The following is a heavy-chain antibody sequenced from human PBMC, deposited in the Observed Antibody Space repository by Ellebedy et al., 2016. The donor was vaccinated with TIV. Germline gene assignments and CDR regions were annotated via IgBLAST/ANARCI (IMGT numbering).Heavy chain of an antibody. CDR1: GYTFNCYD. CDR3: ARGRSAATATCRYWDL. CDR2: TSTDNGIP. V-gene: IGHV1-18*04. J-gene: IGHJ2*01. D-gene: IGHD6-13*01. Sequence: AASVKVSCKASGYTFNCYDLSWVRQAPGPGPEWIGWTSTDNGIPNYEQKFQDRVIMTTDTSTSTAYMELKSLRSDDKAVYFCARGRSAATATCRYWDLWGRGTLVTVSS.